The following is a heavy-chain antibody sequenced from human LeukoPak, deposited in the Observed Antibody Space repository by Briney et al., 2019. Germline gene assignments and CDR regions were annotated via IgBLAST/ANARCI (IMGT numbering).Heavy chain of an antibody. Sequence: GGSLRLSCAASGFTFTNYWMHWVRQAPGKGLVWVSRIDIDGTGTSYADSVKGRFTISRDNAKNTVSLQMNSLKAEDTAVYYCAKDRGIAARPLYYFDYWGQGTLVTVSS. D-gene: IGHD6-6*01. CDR1: GFTFTNYW. CDR3: AKDRGIAARPLYYFDY. J-gene: IGHJ4*02. V-gene: IGHV3-74*01. CDR2: IDIDGTGT.